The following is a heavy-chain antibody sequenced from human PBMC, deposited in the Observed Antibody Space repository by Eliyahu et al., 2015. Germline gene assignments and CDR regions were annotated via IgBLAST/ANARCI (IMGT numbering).Heavy chain of an antibody. CDR1: GSXSSDPW. V-gene: IGHV3-15*02. D-gene: IGHD3-22*01. CDR3: AIYDSSGFFLDS. Sequence: EVQLVESGGALVQPGGSLRXSCAAXGSXSSDPWMTWVRQAPGKGLEWIGRIKGRSDGGTTDYTAPLKGRFTISRDDSKNTLYLQMNSLKTEDTAIYYCAIYDSSGFFLDSWGQGTLVTVSS. J-gene: IGHJ4*02. CDR2: IKGRSDGGTT.